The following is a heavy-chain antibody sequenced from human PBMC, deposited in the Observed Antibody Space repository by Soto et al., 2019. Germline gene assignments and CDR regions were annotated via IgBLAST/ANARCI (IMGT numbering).Heavy chain of an antibody. D-gene: IGHD2-15*01. J-gene: IGHJ6*02. CDR1: GFNFNSYT. CDR2: ISSSGYI. V-gene: IGHV3-21*01. Sequence: KARGSLRLSCAASGFNFNSYTINWFRQAPGKRLEWLSSISSSGYIFSTDSVRGRFTISRDNAKNSVYLQINSLRAEDTAVYFCARDCSGGSCYPGMDAWGQGTTVTVSS. CDR3: ARDCSGGSCYPGMDA.